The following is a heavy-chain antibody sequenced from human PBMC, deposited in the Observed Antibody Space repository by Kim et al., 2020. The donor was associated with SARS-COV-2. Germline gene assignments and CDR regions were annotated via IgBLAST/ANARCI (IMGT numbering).Heavy chain of an antibody. CDR2: FDPEDGET. D-gene: IGHD6-13*01. J-gene: IGHJ6*02. CDR3: ATGIAASGYYYYYGMDV. CDR1: GYTLTELS. V-gene: IGHV1-24*01. Sequence: ASVKVSCKVSGYTLTELSMHWVRQAPGKWLEWMGGFDPEDGETIYAQKFQGRVTMTEDTSTDTAYMELSSLRSEDTAVYYCATGIAASGYYYYYGMDVWGQGTTVNGSS.